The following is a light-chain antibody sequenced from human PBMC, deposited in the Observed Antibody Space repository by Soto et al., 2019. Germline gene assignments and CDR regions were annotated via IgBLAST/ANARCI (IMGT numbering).Light chain of an antibody. CDR1: QGINNY. J-gene: IGKJ1*01. V-gene: IGKV1-27*01. Sequence: DIQMTQSASSLSASVGDSVTITWRASQGINNYLAWYQQKPGKVPVLLIYSASTLKSGVPSRFSGRGDGTDFNLTISDVQTEDFALYYCHQRQSWPRTFGQGTKVDI. CDR3: HQRQSWPRT. CDR2: SAS.